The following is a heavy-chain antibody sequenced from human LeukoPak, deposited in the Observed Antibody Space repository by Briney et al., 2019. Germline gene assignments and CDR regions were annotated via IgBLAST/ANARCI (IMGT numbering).Heavy chain of an antibody. Sequence: ASVKVSCKASGYTFTSYYMHWVRQAPGQGLEWIGIINPSGGSTSYAQKFQGRVTMTRDTSTSTVYMELSSLRSEDTAVYYCARELDTAMVCYWFDPWGQGTLVTVSS. CDR2: INPSGGST. V-gene: IGHV1-46*01. CDR3: ARELDTAMVCYWFDP. J-gene: IGHJ5*02. D-gene: IGHD5-18*01. CDR1: GYTFTSYY.